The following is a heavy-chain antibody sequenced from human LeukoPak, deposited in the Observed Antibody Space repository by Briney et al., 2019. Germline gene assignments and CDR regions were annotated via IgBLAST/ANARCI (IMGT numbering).Heavy chain of an antibody. Sequence: TAGGSLRLSCAASGFTFGSYSMNWVRQAPGKGLEWVSSISSESSYIFYADSVNGRFTISTDKAKNSLYLQMNRHRVKDKAVYYCARGAVVATADYFQHWGQGTLVTVSS. CDR2: ISSESSYI. CDR3: ARGAVVATADYFQH. D-gene: IGHD2-15*01. J-gene: IGHJ1*01. CDR1: GFTFGSYS. V-gene: IGHV3-21*01.